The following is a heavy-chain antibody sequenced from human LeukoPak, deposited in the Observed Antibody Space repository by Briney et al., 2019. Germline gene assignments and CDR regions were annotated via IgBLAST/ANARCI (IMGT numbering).Heavy chain of an antibody. D-gene: IGHD5-12*01. CDR3: ASDPRALRLQSYYYYYMDV. J-gene: IGHJ6*03. Sequence: GGSLRLSCAASGFTFSTYSMNWVRQAPGKGLEWVSSISSSSSYIYYADSAKGRFTISRDNAKNSLYLQMNSLRAEDTAVYYCASDPRALRLQSYYYYYMDVWGKGTTVTVSS. CDR1: GFTFSTYS. CDR2: ISSSSSYI. V-gene: IGHV3-21*01.